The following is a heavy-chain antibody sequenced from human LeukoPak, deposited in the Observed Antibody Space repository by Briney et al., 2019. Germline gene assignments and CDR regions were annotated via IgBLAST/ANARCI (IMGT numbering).Heavy chain of an antibody. CDR2: VFYTGSA. CDR3: ARVDGSDYDNRGYFDS. V-gene: IGHV4-59*01. Sequence: SETLSLTCTLSGGSISTYYWAWVRQPPGQGLQWIGYVFYTGSANYSPSLENRATISVDTSNNRFSLKLTSVSAADSALYFCARVDGSDYDNRGYFDSWGQGILVTVSS. CDR1: GGSISTYY. D-gene: IGHD5-12*01. J-gene: IGHJ4*02.